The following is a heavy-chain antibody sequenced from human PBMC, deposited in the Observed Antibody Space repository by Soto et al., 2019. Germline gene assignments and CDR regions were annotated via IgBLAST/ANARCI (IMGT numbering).Heavy chain of an antibody. V-gene: IGHV3-30*18. D-gene: IGHD2-2*01. CDR1: GFTFSSYC. Sequence: PGGFLSLSCAAAGFTFSSYCTHCVRQAPGKGLEWVAVISHDGNNKYYADSVKGRFTISRDNSKNTLYLQMNSLRTEDTAVYYCAKGGPDCASTTCYLLVAFDIWGQGTMVTVSS. CDR2: ISHDGNNK. J-gene: IGHJ3*02. CDR3: AKGGPDCASTTCYLLVAFDI.